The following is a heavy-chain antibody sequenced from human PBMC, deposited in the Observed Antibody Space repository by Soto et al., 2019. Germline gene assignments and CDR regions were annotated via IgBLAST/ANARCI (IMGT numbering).Heavy chain of an antibody. Sequence: PSETLSLTCTVSGGSISSSSYYWGWIRQPPGKGLEWIGSIYYSGSTYYNPSLKSRVTISVDTSKNQFSLKLSSVTTADTAVYYCARQDIVATDSFDYSGQGTLVTVSS. V-gene: IGHV4-39*01. J-gene: IGHJ4*02. CDR2: IYYSGST. D-gene: IGHD5-12*01. CDR1: GGSISSSSYY. CDR3: ARQDIVATDSFDY.